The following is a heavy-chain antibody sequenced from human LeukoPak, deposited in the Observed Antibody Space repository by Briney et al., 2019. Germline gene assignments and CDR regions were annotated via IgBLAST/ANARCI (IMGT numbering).Heavy chain of an antibody. D-gene: IGHD1-26*01. Sequence: GASVKVSCKASGYTFTSYGISWVRQAPGQGLEWMGWISAYNGNTNYAQKLQGRVTMTTDTSTSTAYMELRSLRSDDTAVYYCARDPPIFIVGATLDYWGQGTLVTVSS. J-gene: IGHJ4*02. CDR1: GYTFTSYG. CDR3: ARDPPIFIVGATLDY. V-gene: IGHV1-18*01. CDR2: ISAYNGNT.